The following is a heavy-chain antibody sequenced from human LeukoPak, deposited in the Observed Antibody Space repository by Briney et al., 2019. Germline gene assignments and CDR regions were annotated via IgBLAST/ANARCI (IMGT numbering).Heavy chain of an antibody. CDR3: AELGITMIGGV. CDR1: GFTFSSYE. J-gene: IGHJ6*04. V-gene: IGHV3-48*03. Sequence: GGSLRLSCAASGFTFSSYEMNWVRQAPGKGVGWVSYISSSGSTIYYADSVKARFTISRDNAKNSLYLQMNSLRAEDTAVYYCAELGITMIGGVWGKGTTVTISS. D-gene: IGHD3-10*02. CDR2: ISSSGSTI.